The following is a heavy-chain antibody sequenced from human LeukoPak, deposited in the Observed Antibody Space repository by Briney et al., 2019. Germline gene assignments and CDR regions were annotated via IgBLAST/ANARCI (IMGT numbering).Heavy chain of an antibody. Sequence: PGGSLRLSCAASGFTFSSYAMHWVRQAPGKGLEWVAVISYDGSNKYYADSVKGRFTISRDNSKNTLYLQMNSLRAEDTAVYYCAKDHDFWSGYPSYWGQGTLVTVSS. CDR3: AKDHDFWSGYPSY. CDR2: ISYDGSNK. CDR1: GFTFSSYA. V-gene: IGHV3-30-3*01. J-gene: IGHJ4*02. D-gene: IGHD3-3*01.